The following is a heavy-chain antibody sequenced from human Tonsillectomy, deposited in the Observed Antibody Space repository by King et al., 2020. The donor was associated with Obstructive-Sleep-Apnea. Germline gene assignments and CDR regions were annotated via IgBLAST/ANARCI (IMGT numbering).Heavy chain of an antibody. J-gene: IGHJ6*02. CDR2: ISGISRYL. D-gene: IGHD2-15*01. Sequence: QLVQSWGGLGKPGGSLRLSCVASGFTFSSYSINWVRQAPGKGLEWVSSISGISRYLYYADSVKGRFTISRDNAKNSLYLQINSLRAEDTAVYYCVRDYSVVSGLDVWGLGTTVTVSS. CDR1: GFTFSSYS. V-gene: IGHV3-21*01. CDR3: VRDYSVVSGLDV.